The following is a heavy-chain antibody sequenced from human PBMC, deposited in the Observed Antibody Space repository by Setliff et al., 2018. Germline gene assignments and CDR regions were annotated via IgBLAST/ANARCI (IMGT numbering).Heavy chain of an antibody. CDR2: FFYSGDR. Sequence: SETLSLTCTVSGASINSHYWSWIRQPPGKGLEWIGLFFYSGDRRYNPSLKCRVTMSVDASRNQFSLKLSSVTAADTATYYCARDRSYYDSGSFTKWFDYWGQGALVTVSS. D-gene: IGHD3-10*01. J-gene: IGHJ4*02. CDR3: ARDRSYYDSGSFTKWFDY. V-gene: IGHV4-59*11. CDR1: GASINSHY.